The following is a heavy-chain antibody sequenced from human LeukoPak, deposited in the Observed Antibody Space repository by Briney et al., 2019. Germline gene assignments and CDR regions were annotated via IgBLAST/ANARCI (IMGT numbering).Heavy chain of an antibody. J-gene: IGHJ4*02. CDR1: GYTFTGYY. Sequence: GASVKVSCEASGYTFTGYYMHWVRQAPGQGLEWMGRINPNSGGTNYAQKFQGRVTMTRDTSISTAYMELSRLRSDDTAVYYCAGDRAYYYDSSGYYELDYWGQGTLVTVSS. D-gene: IGHD3-22*01. V-gene: IGHV1-2*06. CDR3: AGDRAYYYDSSGYYELDY. CDR2: INPNSGGT.